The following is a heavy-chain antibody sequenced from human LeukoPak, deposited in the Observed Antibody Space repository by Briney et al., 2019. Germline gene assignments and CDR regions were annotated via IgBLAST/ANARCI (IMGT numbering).Heavy chain of an antibody. Sequence: ASVKVSCKASGYTFTGYYMHWVRQAPGQGLEWMGWINPNSGGTSYAQKFQDRVTMTRDTSISTAYMELSRLRSDDTAVYYCARTGIAAAVDYWGQGTLVTVSS. CDR1: GYTFTGYY. CDR3: ARTGIAAAVDY. V-gene: IGHV1-2*02. CDR2: INPNSGGT. D-gene: IGHD6-13*01. J-gene: IGHJ4*02.